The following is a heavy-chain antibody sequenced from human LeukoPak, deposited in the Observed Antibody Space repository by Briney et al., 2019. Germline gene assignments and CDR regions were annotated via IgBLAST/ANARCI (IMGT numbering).Heavy chain of an antibody. Sequence: GGSLRLSCAASGFTFSDYSMNWVRQGPGKGLEWVSYISFSVNTKYYGDSVKGRFTISRDNAKNSLYLHMDSLRAEDTAVYYCARGAYSSGWAYFDHWGQGTLVTVSS. J-gene: IGHJ4*02. V-gene: IGHV3-48*04. D-gene: IGHD6-19*01. CDR1: GFTFSDYS. CDR2: ISFSVNTK. CDR3: ARGAYSSGWAYFDH.